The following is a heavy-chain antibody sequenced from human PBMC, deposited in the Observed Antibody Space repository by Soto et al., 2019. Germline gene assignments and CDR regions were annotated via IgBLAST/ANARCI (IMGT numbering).Heavy chain of an antibody. CDR3: VRPLPSGRNYGMDV. CDR2: IYNDGTT. J-gene: IGHJ6*02. Sequence: EVQLEESGGGLIQPGGSLRLSCTASGLSVRNNYMSWDRQAPGMGLEWVSVIYNDGTTYYADSVKGRFTLSRDTSKNTLSLQMDSLRAEDTAVYYCVRPLPSGRNYGMDVWGQGTTVTVSS. V-gene: IGHV3-53*01. CDR1: GLSVRNNY. D-gene: IGHD3-10*01.